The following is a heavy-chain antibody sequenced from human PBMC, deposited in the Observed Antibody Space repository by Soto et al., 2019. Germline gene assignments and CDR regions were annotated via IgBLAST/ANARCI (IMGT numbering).Heavy chain of an antibody. Sequence: GRSLRLSCAASGFTFSSYAMRWVRQAPGEGLEWVSAISGSGGSTYYADSVKGRLSISRDNSKNTLYLQMNSLRAEDTAVYYCAKDLGYLDPWGQGTLVTVSS. D-gene: IGHD3-16*01. CDR2: ISGSGGST. J-gene: IGHJ5*02. CDR1: GFTFSSYA. V-gene: IGHV3-23*01. CDR3: AKDLGYLDP.